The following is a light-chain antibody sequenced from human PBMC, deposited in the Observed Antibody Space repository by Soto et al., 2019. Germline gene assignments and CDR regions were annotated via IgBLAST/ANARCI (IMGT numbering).Light chain of an antibody. J-gene: IGLJ3*02. V-gene: IGLV1-44*01. CDR2: SNN. CDR1: SSNIGSNT. Sequence: QSVLTQPPSESGTPGQRVTISCSGSSSNIGSNTVNWYQQLPGTAPKRLIYSNNQRPSGVPDRFSGSKFGTSASLAISGLLSEDEADYYCAAWDDSLNAWVFGGGTKLTVL. CDR3: AAWDDSLNAWV.